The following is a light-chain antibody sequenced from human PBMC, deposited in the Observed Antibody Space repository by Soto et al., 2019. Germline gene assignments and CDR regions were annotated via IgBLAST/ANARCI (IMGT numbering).Light chain of an antibody. J-gene: IGLJ2*01. CDR2: EVS. Sequence: QSVLTQPASVSGSPGQSITISCTGTSSDVGGYDYVSWYQHHPGKAPKLMIYEVSNRPSGVSNRFSGSKSGNTASLTISGLQAEDEADYYCSSYTSSTLLLGGGTKLTVL. V-gene: IGLV2-14*01. CDR3: SSYTSSTLL. CDR1: SSDVGGYDY.